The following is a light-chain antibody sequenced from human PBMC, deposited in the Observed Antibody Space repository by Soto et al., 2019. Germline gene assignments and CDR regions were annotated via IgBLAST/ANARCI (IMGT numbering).Light chain of an antibody. J-gene: IGKJ4*01. V-gene: IGKV2-28*01. CDR3: VQALQTPLT. Sequence: DVVMTQSPLSLPVTPGEPASISYRSSQSLLHSDGYNYLDWFLQRPGQSPQVLIYLGSNRAPGVPDRFSGSGSGTAFTLKISRVEAEDVGVYYCVQALQTPLTFGGGTKVEIK. CDR2: LGS. CDR1: QSLLHSDGYNY.